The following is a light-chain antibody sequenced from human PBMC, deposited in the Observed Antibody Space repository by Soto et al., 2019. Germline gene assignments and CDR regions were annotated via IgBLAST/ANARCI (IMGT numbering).Light chain of an antibody. CDR1: QGISTY. Sequence: DIQVTQSPVSLSASVGDRVTITCRTSQGISTYLNWYQQKAGEAPRLLISAASDLESGVPSRFSGSASGADFTLTINSLRPEDFAAYYCQQAYITPYTFGQATKLEI. CDR2: AAS. J-gene: IGKJ2*01. CDR3: QQAYITPYT. V-gene: IGKV1-39*01.